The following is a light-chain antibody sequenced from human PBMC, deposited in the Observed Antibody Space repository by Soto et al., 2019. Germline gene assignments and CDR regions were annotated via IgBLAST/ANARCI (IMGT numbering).Light chain of an antibody. V-gene: IGLV2-11*01. J-gene: IGLJ1*01. CDR3: CSYADSYNYV. CDR2: DVT. Sequence: QSALTQPHSVSGSPGQSVTISCTGTSSDVGGYNYVSWYQQHPGKVPKLMIYDVTKRPSGVPDHFSGSKAGNTASLTISGLQAEDEADYYCCSYADSYNYVFGIGTKLTVL. CDR1: SSDVGGYNY.